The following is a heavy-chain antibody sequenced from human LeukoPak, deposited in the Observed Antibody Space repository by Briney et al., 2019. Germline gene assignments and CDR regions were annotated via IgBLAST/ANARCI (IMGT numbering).Heavy chain of an antibody. J-gene: IGHJ5*02. CDR2: MNPNSGNT. CDR1: GYTFTSYD. CDR3: ARDNYDILTGYSWFDP. V-gene: IGHV1-8*01. D-gene: IGHD3-9*01. Sequence: ASVKVSCKASGYTFTSYDTNWVRQATGQGLEWMGWMNPNSGNTGYAQKFQGRVTMTRNTSISTAYMELSSLRSEDTAVYYCARDNYDILTGYSWFDPWGQGTLVTVSS.